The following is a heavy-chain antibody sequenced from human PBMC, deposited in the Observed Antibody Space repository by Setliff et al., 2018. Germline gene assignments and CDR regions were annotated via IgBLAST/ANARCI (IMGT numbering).Heavy chain of an antibody. CDR1: GGSISSGSYY. CDR3: ARDRGGRVLDY. Sequence: PSETLSLTCTVSGGSISSGSYYWSWIRQPAGKGLEWIGHIYTSGSTNYNPSLKSRVTISVDTSKNQFSLKLSSVTAADTAVYYCARDRGGRVLDYWGQGTPVT. CDR2: IYTSGST. V-gene: IGHV4-61*09. J-gene: IGHJ4*02. D-gene: IGHD3-10*01.